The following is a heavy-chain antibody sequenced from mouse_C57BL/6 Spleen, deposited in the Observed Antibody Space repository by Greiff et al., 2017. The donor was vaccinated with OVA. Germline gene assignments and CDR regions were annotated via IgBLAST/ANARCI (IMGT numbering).Heavy chain of an antibody. J-gene: IGHJ2*01. CDR2: ISGGGGNT. CDR1: GFPFSSYT. V-gene: IGHV5-9*01. CDR3: ARRPYDGYHFDY. D-gene: IGHD2-3*01. Sequence: EVKLVESGGGLVKPGGSLKLSCAASGFPFSSYTMSWVRQTPEKRLEWVATISGGGGNTYYPDSVKGRFTISRDNAKNTLYLQMSSLRSEDTALYYCARRPYDGYHFDYWGQGTTLTVSS.